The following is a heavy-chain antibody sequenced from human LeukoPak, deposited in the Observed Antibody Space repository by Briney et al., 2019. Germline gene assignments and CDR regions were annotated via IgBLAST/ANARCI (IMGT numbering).Heavy chain of an antibody. V-gene: IGHV1-18*04. D-gene: IGHD4-23*01. CDR1: GYTFTGYY. J-gene: IGHJ4*02. CDR2: ISAYNGNT. Sequence: ASVKVSCKASGYTFTGYYMHWVRQAPGQGLEWMGWISAYNGNTNCAQKLQGRVTMTTDTSTSTAYMELRSLGSDDTAVYYCATQEPYGGNLDYWGQGTLVTVSS. CDR3: ATQEPYGGNLDY.